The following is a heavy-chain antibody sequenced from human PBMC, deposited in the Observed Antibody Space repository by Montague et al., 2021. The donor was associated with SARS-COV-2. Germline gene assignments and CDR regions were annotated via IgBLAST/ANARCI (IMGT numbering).Heavy chain of an antibody. D-gene: IGHD3-10*01. J-gene: IGHJ5*02. CDR2: ISYDGSNK. V-gene: IGHV3-30-3*01. Sequence: SLRLSCAASGFTFSSYAMHWVRQAPGKGLEWVAVISYDGSNKYYADSVXGRFTISRDNSKNTLYLQMNSLRAEDTAVYYCARSRSGSYYNPKRFDPWGQGTLVTVSS. CDR3: ARSRSGSYYNPKRFDP. CDR1: GFTFSSYA.